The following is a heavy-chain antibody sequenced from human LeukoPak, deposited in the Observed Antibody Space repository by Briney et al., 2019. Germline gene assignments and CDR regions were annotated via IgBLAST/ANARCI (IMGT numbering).Heavy chain of an antibody. V-gene: IGHV3-48*01. Sequence: PGGSLRLSCAASGFTFSSYSMNWVRQAPGKGLEWVSYISSSSSTIYYADSVKGRFTISRDNAKNSLYLQMNSLRAEDTAVYYCARGGGSYYSTHDAFDIWGQGTMVTVSS. D-gene: IGHD1-26*01. J-gene: IGHJ3*02. CDR1: GFTFSSYS. CDR2: ISSSSSTI. CDR3: ARGGGSYYSTHDAFDI.